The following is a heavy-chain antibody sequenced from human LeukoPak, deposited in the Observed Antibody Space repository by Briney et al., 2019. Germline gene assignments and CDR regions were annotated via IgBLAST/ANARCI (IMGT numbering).Heavy chain of an antibody. CDR3: ARGKSRWLQHYYFDY. D-gene: IGHD5-24*01. CDR2: INHSGST. CDR1: GGSFSGYY. J-gene: IGHJ4*02. Sequence: PSETLSLTCAVYGGSFSGYYWSWIRQPPGKGLEWIGEINHSGSTNYNPSLKSRVTISVDTSKNQFSLKLSSVTAADTAVYYCARGKSRWLQHYYFDYWGQGTLVTVSS. V-gene: IGHV4-34*01.